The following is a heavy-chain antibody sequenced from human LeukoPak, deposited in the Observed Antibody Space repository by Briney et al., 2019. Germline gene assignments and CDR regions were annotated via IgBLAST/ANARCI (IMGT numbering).Heavy chain of an antibody. D-gene: IGHD4-23*01. Sequence: SETLSLTCTVSGGSISSSSYYWGWIRQPPGKGLEWIGSIYYNGSTYYNPSLKSRVTISVDTSKNQFSLNLSSVTAGDTAVYYCARHMLGGKRSFDSWGQGTLVTVSS. J-gene: IGHJ4*02. CDR2: IYYNGST. V-gene: IGHV4-39*01. CDR3: ARHMLGGKRSFDS. CDR1: GGSISSSSYY.